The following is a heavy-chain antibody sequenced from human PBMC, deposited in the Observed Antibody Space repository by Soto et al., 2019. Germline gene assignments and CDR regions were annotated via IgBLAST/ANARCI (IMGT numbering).Heavy chain of an antibody. CDR1: GGSISSGGYY. CDR2: IYYSGST. V-gene: IGHV4-31*03. Sequence: PSETLSLTCTVSGGSISSGGYYWSWIRQHPGKGLEWIGYIYYSGSTYYNPSLKSRVAISLDTSKNQYFLKLRSVTAAETAVYYCERNYRTVGMAAAETDYWGQGTLVTVSS. J-gene: IGHJ4*02. D-gene: IGHD6-13*01. CDR3: ERNYRTVGMAAAETDY.